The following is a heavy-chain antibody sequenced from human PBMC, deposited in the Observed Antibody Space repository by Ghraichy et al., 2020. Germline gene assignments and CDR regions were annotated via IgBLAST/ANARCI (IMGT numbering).Heavy chain of an antibody. D-gene: IGHD5-24*01. CDR3: AKDTRGRWLQFSDSFDY. J-gene: IGHJ4*01. CDR1: GFTFDDYT. Sequence: GGSLRLSCAASGFTFDDYTMHWVRQAPGKGLEWVSLISWDGGSTYYADSVKGRFTISRDNSKNSLYLQMNSLRTEDTALYYCAKDTRGRWLQFSDSFDYWGHGTLVTVSS. V-gene: IGHV3-43*01. CDR2: ISWDGGST.